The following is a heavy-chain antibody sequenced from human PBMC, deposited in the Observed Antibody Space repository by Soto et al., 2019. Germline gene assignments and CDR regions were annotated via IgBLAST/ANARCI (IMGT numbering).Heavy chain of an antibody. J-gene: IGHJ6*02. CDR3: ARDRYSYYDFWSGSLPYYYYGMDV. D-gene: IGHD3-3*01. CDR1: GFTFSSYL. CDR2: IKQDGSEK. V-gene: IGHV3-7*01. Sequence: GGSLRLSCAASGFTFSSYLMSWVRQAPGKGLEWVANIKQDGSEKYYVDSVKGRFTISRDNAKNSLYLQMNSLRAEDTAVYYCARDRYSYYDFWSGSLPYYYYGMDVWGQGTTVTVS.